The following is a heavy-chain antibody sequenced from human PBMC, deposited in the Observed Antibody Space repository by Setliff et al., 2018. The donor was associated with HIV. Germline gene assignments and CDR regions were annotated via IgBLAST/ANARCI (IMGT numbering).Heavy chain of an antibody. CDR2: IYNGGNT. CDR3: AGEGTHIRWQVEDSFHI. D-gene: IGHD2-2*01. Sequence: SETLSLTCSVSGVSINTYYWSWIRQPPGKGLEWFGYIYNGGNTNYNPSLESRVSMSLDTSKNQFSLKLTSVTAADTAVYYCAGEGTHIRWQVEDSFHIWGEGTMVTVSS. V-gene: IGHV4-4*08. CDR1: GVSINTYY. J-gene: IGHJ3*02.